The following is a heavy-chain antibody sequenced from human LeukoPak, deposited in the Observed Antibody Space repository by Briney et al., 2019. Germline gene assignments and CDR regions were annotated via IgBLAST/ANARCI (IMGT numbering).Heavy chain of an antibody. Sequence: GGSLGLSCAASGFTFSSYAMHWVRQAPGKGLEWVAVMSYDGTSEYYADSVRGRFTISRDHSQNMLYLQMNGLRDEDTALYYCVRDRRDGKNLAYHFDFWGQGTLVTVSS. D-gene: IGHD5-24*01. CDR1: GFTFSSYA. J-gene: IGHJ4*02. V-gene: IGHV3-30-3*01. CDR2: MSYDGTSE. CDR3: VRDRRDGKNLAYHFDF.